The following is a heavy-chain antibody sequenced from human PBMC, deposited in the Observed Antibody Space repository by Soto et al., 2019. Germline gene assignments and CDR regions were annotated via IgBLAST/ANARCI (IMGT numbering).Heavy chain of an antibody. Sequence: SQTLSLTCAISGDSVSSNSAAWNWIRQSPSRGLEWLGRIYYRSKWSNDYAVSVKSRITINPDTSKNQFSLQLSSVTPEDTAVYYCASDIPAAGALVVWGQGTAVTVSS. J-gene: IGHJ6*02. CDR1: GDSVSSNSAA. CDR2: IYYRSKWSN. D-gene: IGHD6-13*01. V-gene: IGHV6-1*01. CDR3: ASDIPAAGALVV.